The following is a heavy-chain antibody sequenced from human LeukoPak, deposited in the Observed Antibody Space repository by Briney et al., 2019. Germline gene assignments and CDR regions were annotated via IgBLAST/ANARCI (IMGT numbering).Heavy chain of an antibody. CDR1: GYTFTGYY. V-gene: IGHV1-2*02. CDR2: INPNSGGT. Sequence: GASVKVSCKASGYTFTGYYMHWVRQAPGQGPEWMGWINPNSGGTNYAQKFQGRVTMTRDTSISTAYMELSRLRSDDTAVYYCARSPDPVGYSRGYYFDYWGQGTLVTVSS. D-gene: IGHD5-18*01. CDR3: ARSPDPVGYSRGYYFDY. J-gene: IGHJ4*02.